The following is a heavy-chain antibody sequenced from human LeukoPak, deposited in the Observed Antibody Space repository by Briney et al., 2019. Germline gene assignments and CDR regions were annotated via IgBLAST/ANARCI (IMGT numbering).Heavy chain of an antibody. J-gene: IGHJ5*02. CDR3: ARYQLPYNWFDP. CDR1: GGSISSGGYY. D-gene: IGHD2-2*01. Sequence: PSETLSLTCTVSGGSISSGGYYWSWIRQHPGKGLEWIGYIYYSGSTYYNPSLKSRVTISVDTSKNQFSLKLSSVTAADTAVYYCARYQLPYNWFDPWGQGTLVTVSS. CDR2: IYYSGST. V-gene: IGHV4-31*03.